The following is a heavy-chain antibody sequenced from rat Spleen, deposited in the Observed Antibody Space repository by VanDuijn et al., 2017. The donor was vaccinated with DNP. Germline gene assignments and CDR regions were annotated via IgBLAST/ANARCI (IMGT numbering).Heavy chain of an antibody. J-gene: IGHJ1*01. CDR3: ARGSTAIYWYFDF. Sequence: EVQLVESGGGLVQPGRSLKLSCAASGFTFSNYDMAWVRQAPTKGLEWVSSITYSGGSTYYRDSVKGRFTISRADAKSRLYLQMNSLKSEDTATYYCARGSTAIYWYFDFWGPGTMVTVSS. V-gene: IGHV5S23*01. CDR1: GFTFSNYD. D-gene: IGHD1-2*01. CDR2: ITYSGGST.